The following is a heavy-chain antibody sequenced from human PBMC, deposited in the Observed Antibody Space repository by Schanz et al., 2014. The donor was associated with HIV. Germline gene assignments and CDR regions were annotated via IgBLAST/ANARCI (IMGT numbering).Heavy chain of an antibody. J-gene: IGHJ6*02. CDR1: GFTFSDHY. CDR2: IWYDGSQK. D-gene: IGHD6-6*01. CDR3: AKDLQGLARQGGMDV. V-gene: IGHV3-33*06. Sequence: QEQLVESGGGLVKPGGSLRLSCAASGFTFSDHYMSWIREAPGKGLEWVAVIWYDGSQKYYADSVKGRFTISRDNSKKTVNLQMNSLRVDDTAVYYCAKDLQGLARQGGMDVWGQGTTVTVSS.